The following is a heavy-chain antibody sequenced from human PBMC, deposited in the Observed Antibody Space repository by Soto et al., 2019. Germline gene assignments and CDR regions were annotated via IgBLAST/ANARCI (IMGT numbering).Heavy chain of an antibody. Sequence: KTSETLSLTCTVSGVSISSGNWWTWVRQSPRKGLEYIGEIFHDGTANYSPSFERRVAMSVDKSKNQFSLKLTSVTAADAAIYYCARLVYDTRLDYLYFDFWGQGAQVTVSS. J-gene: IGHJ4*02. V-gene: IGHV4-4*02. CDR3: ARLVYDTRLDYLYFDF. D-gene: IGHD3-16*01. CDR1: GVSISSGNW. CDR2: IFHDGTA.